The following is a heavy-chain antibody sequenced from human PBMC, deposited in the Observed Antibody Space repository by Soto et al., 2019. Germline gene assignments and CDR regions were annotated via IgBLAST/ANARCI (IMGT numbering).Heavy chain of an antibody. Sequence: SETLCLTCTVSGGSISSYYWSWIRQPPGKGLEWIGYIYYSGSTNYNPSLKSRVTISVDTSKNQFSLKLGSVTAADTAVYYCAREGVSSRWYNYYGMDVWGQGTTVTVSS. CDR2: IYYSGST. V-gene: IGHV4-59*01. CDR1: GGSISSYY. D-gene: IGHD6-13*01. CDR3: AREGVSSRWYNYYGMDV. J-gene: IGHJ6*02.